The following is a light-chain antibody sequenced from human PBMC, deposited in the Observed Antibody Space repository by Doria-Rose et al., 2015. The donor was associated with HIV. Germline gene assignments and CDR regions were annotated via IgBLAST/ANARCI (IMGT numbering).Light chain of an antibody. V-gene: IGKV4-1*01. J-gene: IGKJ3*01. CDR3: QQYYDTPS. CDR1: QSLLYTSKNY. CDR2: WAS. Sequence: DIRLTQSPESLGMSLGERATLNCKSNQSLLYTSKNYLAWYQQKPGQPPKLLIYWASTRQSGVPARFSGSGFGTDFTLTISSLEAEDVAVYYCQQYYDTPSFGPGTTVSIK.